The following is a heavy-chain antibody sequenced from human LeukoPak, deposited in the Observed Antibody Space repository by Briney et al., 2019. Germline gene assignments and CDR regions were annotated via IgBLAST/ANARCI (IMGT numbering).Heavy chain of an antibody. CDR2: ISGSGGSA. Sequence: PGGSLRLSCAASGFTFSSYAMSWVRQAPGKGLEWVSAISGSGGSAYYADSVKGRFTTSRDNSKNTLYLRMNSLRAEDTAVYYCAKEAYDFWSGYLSPGYYYGMDAWGQGTTVTVSS. J-gene: IGHJ6*02. CDR1: GFTFSSYA. D-gene: IGHD3-3*01. V-gene: IGHV3-23*01. CDR3: AKEAYDFWSGYLSPGYYYGMDA.